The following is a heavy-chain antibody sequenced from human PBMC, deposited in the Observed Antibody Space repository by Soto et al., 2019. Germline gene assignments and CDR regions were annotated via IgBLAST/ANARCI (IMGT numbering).Heavy chain of an antibody. CDR3: ARDSVPFIVVVPAAIRHYYYYGMDV. Sequence: SETLSLTXTVSGGSISSYYWSWIRQPAGKGLEWIGRIYTSGSTNYNPSLKSRVTMSVDTSKNQFSLKLSSVTAADTAVYYCARDSVPFIVVVPAAIRHYYYYGMDVWGQGTTVTVSS. CDR1: GGSISSYY. V-gene: IGHV4-4*07. D-gene: IGHD2-2*02. J-gene: IGHJ6*02. CDR2: IYTSGST.